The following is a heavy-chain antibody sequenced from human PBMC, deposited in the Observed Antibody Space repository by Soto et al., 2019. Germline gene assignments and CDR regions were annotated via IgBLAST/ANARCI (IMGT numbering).Heavy chain of an antibody. D-gene: IGHD5-18*01. V-gene: IGHV1-3*05. J-gene: IGHJ6*02. CDR1: GYTFINYA. Sequence: QVQLVQSGAEEKKPGASVKVSCKASGYTFINYAMHWVRQAPGQRLEWMGWINPGNGNTKYSQKFQDRVTIPRDTSASTAYRELSRLRSEDTAVYYCARVYRYTYGYDYYGMAVWGQGTTVTVSS. CDR2: INPGNGNT. CDR3: ARVYRYTYGYDYYGMAV.